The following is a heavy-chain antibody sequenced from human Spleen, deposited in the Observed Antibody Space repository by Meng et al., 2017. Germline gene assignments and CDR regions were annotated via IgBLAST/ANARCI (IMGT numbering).Heavy chain of an antibody. CDR2: IVPDSGDT. Sequence: ASVKVSCKASGYRFTAYYIHWVRQAPGQGLEWMGHIVPDSGDTLYAPKFQGRVSMTRDTSISTAYVELSGLRSDDTAVYYCARDENISMGKLFGDNWGQGTLVTVSS. V-gene: IGHV1-2*06. CDR3: ARDENISMGKLFGDN. CDR1: GYRFTAYY. D-gene: IGHD2-21*01. J-gene: IGHJ4*02.